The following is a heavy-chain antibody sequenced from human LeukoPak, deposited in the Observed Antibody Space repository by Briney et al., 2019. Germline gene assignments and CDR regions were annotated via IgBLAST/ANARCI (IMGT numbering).Heavy chain of an antibody. CDR3: ARHGYNTSSGLNLFDG. CDR2: IYYGGST. D-gene: IGHD3-22*01. Sequence: SETLSLTCTLSRESLSSYYWSWMRQPPGPGLEWSGYIYYGGSTTYNPSLKGRVNISVDTSKNHFSLRRSSVTAADTAVYYCARHGYNTSSGLNLFDGWG. J-gene: IGHJ6*01. V-gene: IGHV4-59*08. CDR1: RESLSSYY.